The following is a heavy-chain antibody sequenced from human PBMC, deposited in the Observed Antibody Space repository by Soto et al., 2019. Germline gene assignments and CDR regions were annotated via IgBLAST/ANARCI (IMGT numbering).Heavy chain of an antibody. V-gene: IGHV4-34*01. CDR2: INHSGST. Sequence: QVQLQQWGAGLLKPSETLSLTCAVYGGSFSGYYWSWIRQPPGKGLEWIGEINHSGSTNYNPSLKSRVNISVDTSKNQFSLKLSSVTAADTAVYYCARSQRRITMVRGALNWFDPWGQGTLVTVSS. J-gene: IGHJ5*02. CDR3: ARSQRRITMVRGALNWFDP. D-gene: IGHD3-10*01. CDR1: GGSFSGYY.